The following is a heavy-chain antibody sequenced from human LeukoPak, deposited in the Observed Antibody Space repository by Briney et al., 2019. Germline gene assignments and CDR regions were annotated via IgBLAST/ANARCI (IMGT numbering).Heavy chain of an antibody. Sequence: SETLSLTCIVSGGSISSGGYYWSWIRQPPGKGLEWIGCICHSGSTYYNPSLKSRVTMSVDTSKNQFSLKLSSVTAADTAVYYCARDSSSWQDSWGQGTLVTVAS. CDR3: ARDSSSWQDS. V-gene: IGHV4-30-2*01. D-gene: IGHD6-13*01. CDR1: GGSISSGGYY. J-gene: IGHJ4*02. CDR2: ICHSGST.